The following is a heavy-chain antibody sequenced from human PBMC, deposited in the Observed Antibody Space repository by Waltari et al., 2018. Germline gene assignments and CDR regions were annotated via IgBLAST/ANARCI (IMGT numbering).Heavy chain of an antibody. J-gene: IGHJ4*02. V-gene: IGHV4-39*07. CDR2: IYYSVST. Sequence: QLQLQESGPGLVKPSETLSLTCTVSGGSISSSSYYWGWIRQPPGKGLEWIVSIYYSVSTYYNPSLKSRVTISVDTSKNQFSLKLSSVTAADTAVYYCASFILTGYPSPDYWGQGTLVTVSS. CDR3: ASFILTGYPSPDY. D-gene: IGHD3-9*01. CDR1: GGSISSSSYY.